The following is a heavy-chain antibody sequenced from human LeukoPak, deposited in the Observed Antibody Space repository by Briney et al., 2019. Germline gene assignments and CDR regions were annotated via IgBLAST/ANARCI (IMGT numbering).Heavy chain of an antibody. CDR2: INHSGST. V-gene: IGHV4-34*01. CDR3: ARGGYDKENYYCGMDV. D-gene: IGHD3-22*01. Sequence: SETLSLTCAVYGGAFSGYYWSWLRQPPGKGLEWIGEINHSGSTNYNPSLKSRATISVDTSKNQFSLKLSSVTAADTAVYYCARGGYDKENYYCGMDVWGQGTTVTVSS. J-gene: IGHJ6*02. CDR1: GGAFSGYY.